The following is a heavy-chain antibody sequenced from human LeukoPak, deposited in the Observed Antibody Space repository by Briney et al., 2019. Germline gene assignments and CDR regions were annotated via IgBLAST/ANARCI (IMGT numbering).Heavy chain of an antibody. CDR1: GGSISSNDW. CDR3: ARGSQSLGYCSGGSCRAKIFDY. J-gene: IGHJ4*02. D-gene: IGHD2-15*01. V-gene: IGHV4-4*02. Sequence: PSETLSLTCAVSGGSISSNDWWNWVRQPPGKGLEWIGETSQSGTNYNPSLKSRVTISVDKSKNQFSLKLSSVTAADTAVYYCARGSQSLGYCSGGSCRAKIFDYWGQGTLVTVSS. CDR2: TSQSGT.